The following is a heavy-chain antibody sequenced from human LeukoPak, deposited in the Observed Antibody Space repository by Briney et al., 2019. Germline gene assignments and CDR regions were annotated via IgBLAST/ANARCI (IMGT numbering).Heavy chain of an antibody. CDR1: GFMFSSYW. J-gene: IGHJ6*04. D-gene: IGHD3-10*02. CDR2: ISSSGSTI. Sequence: PGGSLRPSCAASGFMFSSYWMSWVRQAPGKGLEWVSYISSSGSTIYYADSVKGRFTISRDNAKNSLYLQMNSLRAEDTAVYYCAELGITMIGGVWGKGTTVTISS. V-gene: IGHV3-48*03. CDR3: AELGITMIGGV.